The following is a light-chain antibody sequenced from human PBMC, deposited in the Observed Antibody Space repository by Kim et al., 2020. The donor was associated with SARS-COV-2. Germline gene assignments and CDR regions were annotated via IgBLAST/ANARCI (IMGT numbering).Light chain of an antibody. CDR3: QQYDNGPPIS. J-gene: IGKJ5*01. CDR2: GAS. Sequence: SPGERATLSCRASPSLSSKLAWYQQKPGQAPRLLIYGASTRATGIPARFSGSGSGTEFTLTISSVQSEDFALYYCQQYDNGPPISFGQGTRLEIK. CDR1: PSLSSK. V-gene: IGKV3D-15*01.